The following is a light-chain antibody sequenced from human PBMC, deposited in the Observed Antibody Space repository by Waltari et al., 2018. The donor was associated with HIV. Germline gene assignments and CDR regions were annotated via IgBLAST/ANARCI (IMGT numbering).Light chain of an antibody. Sequence: QSALTQPRSVSGSPGQSVTISCTGTSSAVGGYNYVSWYQQHPGKAPKLMIYDVSKRPSGVPDRFSGSKSGNTASLTISGLQAEDEAEYYCLLSYSGTRPWVFGGGTKLTVL. CDR3: LLSYSGTRPWV. J-gene: IGLJ3*02. V-gene: IGLV2-11*01. CDR2: DVS. CDR1: SSAVGGYNY.